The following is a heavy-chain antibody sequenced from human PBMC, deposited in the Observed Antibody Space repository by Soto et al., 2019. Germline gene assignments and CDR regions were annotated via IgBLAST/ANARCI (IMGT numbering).Heavy chain of an antibody. V-gene: IGHV3-13*04. D-gene: IGHD3-10*01. CDR1: GFTFSSYD. CDR2: IGTAGDT. J-gene: IGHJ4*02. CDR3: ARGGYYGSGSIDY. Sequence: EVQLVESGGGLVQPGGSLRLSCAASGFTFSSYDMHWVRQATGKGLEWVSAIGTAGDTYYPGSVKGRFTISRENAKNSLYLQMNSLRAGDTAVYYCARGGYYGSGSIDYWGQGTLVTVSS.